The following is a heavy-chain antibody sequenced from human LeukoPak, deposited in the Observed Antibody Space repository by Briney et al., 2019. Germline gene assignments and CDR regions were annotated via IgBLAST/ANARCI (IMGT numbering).Heavy chain of an antibody. Sequence: QPGRSLRLSCAASGFTFSRYWMSWVRQAPRKGLEWVANIKQDGSETYYVDSVKGRFTISRDNAKNSLYLQMNSLRAEDTAVYYCARDKGDYDTSGSLFVFGGQGTLVTVSS. J-gene: IGHJ4*02. D-gene: IGHD3-22*01. CDR1: GFTFSRYW. CDR2: IKQDGSET. V-gene: IGHV3-7*03. CDR3: ARDKGDYDTSGSLFVF.